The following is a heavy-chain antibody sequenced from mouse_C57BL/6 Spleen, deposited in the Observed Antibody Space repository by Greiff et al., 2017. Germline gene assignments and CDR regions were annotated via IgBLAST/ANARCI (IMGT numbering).Heavy chain of an antibody. CDR2: ISNGGGST. J-gene: IGHJ4*01. CDR3: ARHEGNYNAMDY. CDR1: GFTFSDYY. V-gene: IGHV5-12*01. Sequence: EVQLVESGGGLVQPGGSLKLSCAASGFTFSDYYMYWVRQTPEKRLEWVAYISNGGGSTYYPDTVKGRFTISRDNAKNTLYLQMSRLKSEDTAMYYCARHEGNYNAMDYWGQGTSVTVSS.